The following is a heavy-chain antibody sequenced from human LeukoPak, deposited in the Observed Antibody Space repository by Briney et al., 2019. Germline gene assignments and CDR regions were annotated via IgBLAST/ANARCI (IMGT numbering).Heavy chain of an antibody. J-gene: IGHJ6*03. CDR3: ARDYCSSTSCSENYYYMDV. CDR1: GYTFTSYY. V-gene: IGHV1-46*01. Sequence: ASVKVSCKASGYTFTSYYMHWVRQAPGQGLEWMGIINPSGGGTSYAQKFQGRVTMTRDMSTSTVYMELSSLRSEDTAVYYCARDYCSSTSCSENYYYMDVWGKGTTVTVSS. CDR2: INPSGGGT. D-gene: IGHD2-2*01.